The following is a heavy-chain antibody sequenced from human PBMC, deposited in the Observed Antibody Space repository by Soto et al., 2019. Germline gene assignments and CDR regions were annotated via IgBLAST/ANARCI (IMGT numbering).Heavy chain of an antibody. J-gene: IGHJ6*02. CDR1: GGTFSSYA. CDR3: ARSQGSSTSLEIYYYYSYGMDV. D-gene: IGHD2-2*01. V-gene: IGHV1-69*01. Sequence: QVQLVQSGAEVKKPGSSVKVSCKASGGTFSSYAISWVRQAPGQGLEWMGGLIPISDTTKYAQKFQGRVTITADESTSTAYMERSSLRAEDTAVYYCARSQGSSTSLEIYYYYSYGMDVWGQGTTVTVSS. CDR2: LIPISDTT.